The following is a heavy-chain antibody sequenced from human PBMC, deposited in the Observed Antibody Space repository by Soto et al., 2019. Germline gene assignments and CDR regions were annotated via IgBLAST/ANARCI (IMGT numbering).Heavy chain of an antibody. CDR3: AKVYSSGYYYYGMHV. CDR1: GFTFSSYA. Sequence: PGGSLRLSCAASGFTFSSYAMSWVRQAPGKGLEWVSAISGSGGSTYYADSVKGRFTISRDNSKNTLYLQMNSLRAEDTAVYYCAKVYSSGYYYYGMHVWCQGIMVTVSS. V-gene: IGHV3-23*01. D-gene: IGHD6-19*01. J-gene: IGHJ6*02. CDR2: ISGSGGST.